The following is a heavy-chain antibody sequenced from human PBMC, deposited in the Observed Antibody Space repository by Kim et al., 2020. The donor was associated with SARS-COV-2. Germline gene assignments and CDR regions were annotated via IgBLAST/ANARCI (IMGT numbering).Heavy chain of an antibody. J-gene: IGHJ6*04. CDR3: ARQVGYSNYFLVYYYYGMDV. CDR2: IYGGGDT. V-gene: IGHV3-66*04. Sequence: GGSLRLSCAASGFTVSSSYMSWVRQAPGKGLEWVAVIYGGGDTYYADSMKGRFTISRDNSKNTLYLQMNSLRAEDSAVYYCARQVGYSNYFLVYYYYGMDVGSKWTTVTVFS. CDR1: GFTVSSSY. D-gene: IGHD4-4*01.